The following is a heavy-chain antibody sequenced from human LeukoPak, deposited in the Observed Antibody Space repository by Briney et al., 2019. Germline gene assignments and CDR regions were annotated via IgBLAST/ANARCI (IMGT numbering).Heavy chain of an antibody. D-gene: IGHD3-10*01. CDR3: ARDRTRKTYYHGSGVLYS. V-gene: IGHV1-18*01. J-gene: IGHJ5*02. CDR2: ISGYSGNT. CDR1: GYTFTTYG. Sequence: GASVTVSCKASGYTFTTYGINWVRQAPGQGLEWMGWISGYSGNTNYAQNLQGRVTMATDTSTSTAYMELRSLRSDDTAVYYCARDRTRKTYYHGSGVLYSWGQGTLVTVSS.